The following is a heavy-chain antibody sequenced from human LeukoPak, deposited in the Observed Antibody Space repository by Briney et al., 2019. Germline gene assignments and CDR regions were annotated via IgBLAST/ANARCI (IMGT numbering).Heavy chain of an antibody. Sequence: SETLSLTRTVSGASIISTSHYWGWIRQPPGKGLEWIGSIYYSGDTYYNPSLKSRVTMSVDTSKNQFSLKLNSVTAADTAVYYCARSTTIPYHAFDIWGQGTMVTVSS. CDR3: ARSTTIPYHAFDI. V-gene: IGHV4-39*01. CDR2: IYYSGDT. D-gene: IGHD2/OR15-2a*01. J-gene: IGHJ3*02. CDR1: GASIISTSHY.